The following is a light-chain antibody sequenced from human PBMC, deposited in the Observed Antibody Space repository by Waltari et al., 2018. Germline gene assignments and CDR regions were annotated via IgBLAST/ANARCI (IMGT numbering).Light chain of an antibody. CDR2: EVN. Sequence: QSALTQPPSASASPGQSVTISCTGTSSDIGGFNYVSWYQQNPGQAPKLLIYEVNKRPSGIPDRFSGSKSGNTASLTVSGLQAEDEAEYYCSSYGGRNNLLFGEGTKLTVL. J-gene: IGLJ3*02. CDR3: SSYGGRNNLL. V-gene: IGLV2-8*01. CDR1: SSDIGGFNY.